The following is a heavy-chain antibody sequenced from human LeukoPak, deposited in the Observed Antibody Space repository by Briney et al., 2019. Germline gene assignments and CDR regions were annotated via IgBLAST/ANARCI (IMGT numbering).Heavy chain of an antibody. V-gene: IGHV3-48*03. CDR3: ARVIDSGWYAVDY. Sequence: GGSLRLSCIASGFTLSSYEMNWVRQAPGKGLEWVSYISSSGNTIYYADSVKGRFTISRDNAKNSLYLQMNSLRAEDTAVYYCARVIDSGWYAVDYWGQGTLVTVSS. J-gene: IGHJ4*02. D-gene: IGHD6-19*01. CDR2: ISSSGNTI. CDR1: GFTLSSYE.